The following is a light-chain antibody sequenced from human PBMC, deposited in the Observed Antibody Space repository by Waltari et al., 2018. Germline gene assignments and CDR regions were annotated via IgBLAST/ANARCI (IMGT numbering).Light chain of an antibody. J-gene: IGKJ1*01. CDR3: QQYNDWPPWT. CDR2: GAY. V-gene: IGKV3-15*01. CDR1: QSVSSN. Sequence: EIVMTQSPATLSVSAGERATLSCRASQSVSSNLAWYQQKAGQAPRLLIYGAYTRATGIPARFSGSGSGTEFTLSISSLQSEDFAVYYCQQYNDWPPWTFGQGTKVEIK.